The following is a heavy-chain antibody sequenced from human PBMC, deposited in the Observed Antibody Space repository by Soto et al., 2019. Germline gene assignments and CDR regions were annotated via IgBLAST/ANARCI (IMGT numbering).Heavy chain of an antibody. CDR1: GYTLTELS. CDR3: AARNYDFWRGYLGPVDP. CDR2: FDPEDGET. D-gene: IGHD3-3*01. V-gene: IGHV1-24*01. J-gene: IGHJ5*02. Sequence: GASVKVSCKVSGYTLTELSMHWVRQAPGKGLEWMGGFDPEDGETIYAQKFQGRVTMTTDTSTSTAYMELRSLRSDDTAVYYCAARNYDFWRGYLGPVDPWGQGTLVTVSS.